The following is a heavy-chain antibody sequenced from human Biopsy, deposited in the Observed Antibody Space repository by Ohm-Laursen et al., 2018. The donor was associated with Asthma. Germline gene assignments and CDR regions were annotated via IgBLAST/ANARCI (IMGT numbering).Heavy chain of an antibody. D-gene: IGHD2-8*02. Sequence: ASVKVSCKASGYTFTHYAIHWLRQAPGQRPEWMGWINAGNGKLEYSGKFQGRVTITRDTSATTAYMELSSLTSGDTAVYYCARDGNWCRLRNCSPPGYWFDTWGQGTLVTVSS. CDR1: GYTFTHYA. J-gene: IGHJ5*02. CDR3: ARDGNWCRLRNCSPPGYWFDT. V-gene: IGHV1-3*01. CDR2: INAGNGKL.